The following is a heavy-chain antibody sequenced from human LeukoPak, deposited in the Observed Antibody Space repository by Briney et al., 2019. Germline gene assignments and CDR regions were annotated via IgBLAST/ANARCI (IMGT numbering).Heavy chain of an antibody. D-gene: IGHD5-12*01. CDR2: INSDGSST. CDR3: ARDRGYHFEN. J-gene: IGHJ4*02. Sequence: PGGSLRLSCAAAGFTFSNYWMHWVRQVPGRGLVWVSRINSDGSSTTYADSVKGRFIISRDNAKNTLYLQMNSLRAEDTAVYYCARDRGYHFENWGQGTLVTASS. CDR1: GFTFSNYW. V-gene: IGHV3-74*01.